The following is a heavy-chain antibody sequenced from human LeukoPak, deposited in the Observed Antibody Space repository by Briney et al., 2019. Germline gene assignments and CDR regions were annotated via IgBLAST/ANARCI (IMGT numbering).Heavy chain of an antibody. CDR1: GDSISSSSFY. Sequence: SDTLSLTCTVSGDSISSSSFYWAWVRQPPGKGLEWIGSIYYSGTTFYNPSLKSRVAISVDTSKNQFSPRLSSVTAADTAVYFCARRRIAATVDHWGQGTLVTVSS. CDR2: IYYSGTT. J-gene: IGHJ4*02. V-gene: IGHV4-39*01. CDR3: ARRRIAATVDH. D-gene: IGHD6-25*01.